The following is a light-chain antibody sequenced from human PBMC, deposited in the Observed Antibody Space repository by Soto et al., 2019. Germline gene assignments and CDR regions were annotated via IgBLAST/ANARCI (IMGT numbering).Light chain of an antibody. CDR1: SSDVGSYNL. CDR2: EVT. J-gene: IGLJ2*01. V-gene: IGLV2-23*02. CDR3: CSYAGTNTVI. Sequence: QSVLTQPASVSGSPGQSITISCTGTSSDVGSYNLVSWYQQHPGTAPTLLIYEVTKRPPGVSSRFSGSKSGNTASLTISGLQTEDEADYYCCSYAGTNTVIFGGGTQLTVL.